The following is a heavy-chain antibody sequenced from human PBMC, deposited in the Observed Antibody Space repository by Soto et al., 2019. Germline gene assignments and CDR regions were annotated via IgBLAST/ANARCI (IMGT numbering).Heavy chain of an antibody. CDR1: GYTFTSYA. CDR3: TSSRITMVPYGMDV. V-gene: IGHV1-3*01. J-gene: IGHJ6*02. Sequence: GASVKVSCKASGYTFTSYAMQWVRQAPGQRLEWMGWINAGNGNTKYSQKFQGRVTITRDTSASTAYMELSSLRSEDTAVYYCTSSRITMVPYGMDVWGQGTTVTVS. CDR2: INAGNGNT. D-gene: IGHD3-10*01.